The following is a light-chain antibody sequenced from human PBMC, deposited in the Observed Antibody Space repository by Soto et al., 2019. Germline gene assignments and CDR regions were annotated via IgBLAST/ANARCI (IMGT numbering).Light chain of an antibody. V-gene: IGKV3-20*01. Sequence: EIVLMQSLGTLSLSPGKRATLSYRASQSVSNNYFAWYKQKPGQAPRLLIYGASNRATGIPDRFSVSGSGTDFTLTISRWEPDDLVVYYCVQYGSSGAVGKGTKVDIK. CDR2: GAS. CDR3: VQYGSSGA. CDR1: QSVSNNY. J-gene: IGKJ1*01.